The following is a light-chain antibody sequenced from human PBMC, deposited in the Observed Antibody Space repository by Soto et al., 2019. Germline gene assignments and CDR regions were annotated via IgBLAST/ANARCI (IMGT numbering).Light chain of an antibody. CDR1: QGISRW. V-gene: IGKV1-12*01. CDR2: AAS. J-gene: IGKJ4*01. CDR3: QPANSFTLT. Sequence: DIQMTQSPSSVSASVGYRVTITCRTSQGISRWLAWYQQKPGKAPRLVIYAASSLQSGVPSRFSVSGSGTDFTLTISRLQPEDFATYYCQPANSFTLTFGEGTKVEIK.